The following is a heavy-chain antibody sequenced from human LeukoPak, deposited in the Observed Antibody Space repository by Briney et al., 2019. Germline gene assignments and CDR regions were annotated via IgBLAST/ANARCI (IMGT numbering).Heavy chain of an antibody. CDR3: ARGRRDYDYDYYYYMDV. J-gene: IGHJ6*03. V-gene: IGHV4-59*12. D-gene: IGHD3-16*01. Sequence: SETLSLTCTVSGVSISSYYRSWIRQPPGKGLEWLGYIYYSGSTNYNPSLKSRVTISVDTSKNQFSLKLSSLTAADTAVYYCARGRRDYDYDYYYYMDVWGTGTTVTVSS. CDR2: IYYSGST. CDR1: GVSISSYY.